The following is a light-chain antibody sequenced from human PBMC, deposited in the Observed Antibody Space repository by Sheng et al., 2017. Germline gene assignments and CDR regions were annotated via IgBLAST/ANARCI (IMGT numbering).Light chain of an antibody. J-gene: IGKJ3*01. V-gene: IGKV1-39*01. CDR3: QQSYSSPVFT. CDR1: QSISRS. CDR2: GAS. Sequence: DIQMTQSPSSLSASVGDRVTITCRASQSISRSLNWYQQKPGKAPMLLIYGASSLQSGVPSRFSGSGSGTDFTLTISSLQPEDFATYFCQQSYSSPVFTFGLGPQWMSN.